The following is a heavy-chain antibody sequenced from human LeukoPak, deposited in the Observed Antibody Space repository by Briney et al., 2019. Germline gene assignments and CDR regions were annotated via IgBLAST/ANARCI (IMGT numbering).Heavy chain of an antibody. V-gene: IGHV4-61*02. CDR1: GGSISSGSYY. J-gene: IGHJ5*01. Sequence: PSQTLSLTCTVSGGSISSGSYYWSWIRQPAGKGLEWIGRIYTSGSTNYNPSLKSRVTISVDTSKNQFSLKLSSVTAADTAVYYCARSGTLIGFLEWLYGWFDPWGQGTTVTVSS. D-gene: IGHD3-3*01. CDR2: IYTSGST. CDR3: ARSGTLIGFLEWLYGWFDP.